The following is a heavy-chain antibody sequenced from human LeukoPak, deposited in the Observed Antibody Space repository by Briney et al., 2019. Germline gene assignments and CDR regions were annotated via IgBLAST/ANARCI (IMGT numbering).Heavy chain of an antibody. J-gene: IGHJ4*02. CDR2: ISYDGSNK. CDR3: AKFVATIGLDY. V-gene: IGHV3-30*18. D-gene: IGHD5-12*01. Sequence: GGSLRLSCAASGFTFRSYGMHWVRQAPGKGLEWMAVISYDGSNKYYADSVKGRFTISRDNSKNTLYLQMNSLRAEDTAVYYCAKFVATIGLDYWGQGTLVTVSS. CDR1: GFTFRSYG.